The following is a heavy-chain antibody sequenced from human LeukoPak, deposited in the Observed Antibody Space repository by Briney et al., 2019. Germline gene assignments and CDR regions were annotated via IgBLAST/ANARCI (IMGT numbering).Heavy chain of an antibody. CDR3: ARHVLRYFDWSNRFDY. V-gene: IGHV4-34*01. CDR1: GGSFSGYY. Sequence: PSETLSLTCAVYGGSFSGYYWSWIRQPPGKGLEWIGEINHSGSTNYNPSLKSRVTISVDTSKNQFSLKLSSVTAAHTAVYYCARHVLRYFDWSNRFDYWGQGTLVTVSS. D-gene: IGHD3-9*01. CDR2: INHSGST. J-gene: IGHJ4*02.